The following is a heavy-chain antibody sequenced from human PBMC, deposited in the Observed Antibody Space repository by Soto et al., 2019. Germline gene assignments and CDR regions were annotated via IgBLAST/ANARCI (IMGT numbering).Heavy chain of an antibody. D-gene: IGHD3-9*01. CDR2: INQNARS. CDR1: GGSLSSSHYT. J-gene: IGHJ4*02. V-gene: IGHV4-30-4*01. Sequence: SATLSLTCTVSGGSLSSSHYTWTSVCQAPWQSMEWFVFINQNARSYLNPSLSSPVTSAIATSQNPFALHVARVTAADTATYNCARELAMKNPAEFDSWGQGALVTVS. CDR3: ARELAMKNPAEFDS.